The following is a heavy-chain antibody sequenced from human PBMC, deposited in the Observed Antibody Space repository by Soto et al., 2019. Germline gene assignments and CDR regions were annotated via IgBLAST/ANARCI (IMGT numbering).Heavy chain of an antibody. CDR2: ISAYNGNT. Sequence: ASVKVSCKASGYTFTSYGISWVRQAPGQGLEWMGWISAYNGNTNYAQKLQGRVTMTTDTSTSTAYMELRSLRSGDTAVYYCARDLPGVYVWVLQTSDAFDIWGQGTMVTVSS. CDR3: ARDLPGVYVWVLQTSDAFDI. V-gene: IGHV1-18*04. J-gene: IGHJ3*02. CDR1: GYTFTSYG. D-gene: IGHD3-16*01.